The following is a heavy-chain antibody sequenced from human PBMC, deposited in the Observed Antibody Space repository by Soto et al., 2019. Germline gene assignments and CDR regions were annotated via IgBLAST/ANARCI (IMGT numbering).Heavy chain of an antibody. J-gene: IGHJ4*02. Sequence: EVQLLESGGGLVQPGGSLRLSCAASGFTFSSYAMSWVRQAPGKGLEWVSGISGGGGSTYFADSVKGRFTISRDNSKNTLYLQMNSLRAEDTAVYFCAKGSVVTYLGYWGQGTLAPVSS. V-gene: IGHV3-23*01. CDR3: AKGSVVTYLGY. CDR2: ISGGGGST. CDR1: GFTFSSYA. D-gene: IGHD3-22*01.